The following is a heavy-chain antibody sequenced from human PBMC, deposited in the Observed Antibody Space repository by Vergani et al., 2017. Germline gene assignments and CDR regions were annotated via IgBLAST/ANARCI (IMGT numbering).Heavy chain of an antibody. CDR3: ARGGYVVPAAILNYYYMDV. CDR1: GGSISSYY. V-gene: IGHV4-59*12. J-gene: IGHJ6*03. Sequence: QVQLQESGPGLVKPSETLSLTCTVSGGSISSYYWSWIRQPPGKGLEWIGEINHSGSTNYNPSLKSRVTISVDTSKNQFSLKLSSVTAADTAVYYCARGGYVVPAAILNYYYMDVWGKGTTVTVSS. CDR2: INHSGST. D-gene: IGHD2-2*02.